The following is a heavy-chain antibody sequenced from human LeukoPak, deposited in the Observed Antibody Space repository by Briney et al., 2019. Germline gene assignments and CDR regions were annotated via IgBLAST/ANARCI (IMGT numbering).Heavy chain of an antibody. CDR1: GYSISSGYY. CDR2: IYHSGST. J-gene: IGHJ5*02. V-gene: IGHV4-38-2*02. D-gene: IGHD6-6*01. CDR3: ARGRYSYGIAARPGWFDP. Sequence: SETLSLTCTVSGYSISSGYYWGWIRQPPGKGLEWIGSIYHSGSTYYNPSLKSRVTISVDTSKNQFSLKLSSVTAADTAVYYCARGRYSYGIAARPGWFDPWGQGTLVTVSS.